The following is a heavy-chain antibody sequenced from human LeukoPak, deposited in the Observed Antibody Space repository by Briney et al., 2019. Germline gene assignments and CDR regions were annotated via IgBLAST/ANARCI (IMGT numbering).Heavy chain of an antibody. CDR3: ARKTTIPYYYYYGMDV. CDR2: INPNSGGT. J-gene: IGHJ6*02. V-gene: IGHV1-2*02. Sequence: ASVKVSCKASGYNFIGYYIYWMRQAPGQGLEWMGWINPNSGGTNYAQKFQGRVTMTRDTSISTAYMELSRLRSDDTAVYYCARKTTIPYYYYYGMDVWGQGTTVTVSS. CDR1: GYNFIGYY. D-gene: IGHD5-12*01.